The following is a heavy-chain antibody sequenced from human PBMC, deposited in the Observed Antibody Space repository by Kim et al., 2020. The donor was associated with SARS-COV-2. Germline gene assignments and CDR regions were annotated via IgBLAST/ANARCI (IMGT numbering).Heavy chain of an antibody. D-gene: IGHD3-16*02. V-gene: IGHV4-34*01. CDR2: INHSGST. Sequence: SETLSLTCAVYGGSFSGYYWSWIRQPPGKGLEWIGEINHSGSTNYNPSLKSRVTISVDTSKNQFSLKLSSVTAADTAVYYCARQGGLPRLGELSLDWGQGTLVTVSS. CDR3: ARQGGLPRLGELSLD. CDR1: GGSFSGYY. J-gene: IGHJ4*02.